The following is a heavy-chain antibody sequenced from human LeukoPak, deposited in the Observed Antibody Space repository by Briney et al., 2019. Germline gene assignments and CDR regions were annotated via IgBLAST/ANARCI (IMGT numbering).Heavy chain of an antibody. J-gene: IGHJ4*02. CDR1: GFTFSSYA. D-gene: IGHD3-10*01. CDR3: AKDLGLWFGETLFDY. Sequence: GGSLRLSCAASGFTFSSYAMSWVRQAPGKGLEWVSAISGSGGSTYYADSVKGRFTISRDNSKNTLYLQRNSLRAEDTAVYYCAKDLGLWFGETLFDYWGQGTLVTVSS. CDR2: ISGSGGST. V-gene: IGHV3-23*01.